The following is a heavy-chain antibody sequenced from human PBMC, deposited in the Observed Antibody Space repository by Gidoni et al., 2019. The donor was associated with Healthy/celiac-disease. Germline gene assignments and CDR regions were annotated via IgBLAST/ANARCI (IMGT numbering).Heavy chain of an antibody. V-gene: IGHV5-51*01. Sequence: VQLVQSGAEVKKPGESLKISCKGSGYSFTSYWSGWVRQMPGTGLEWMGIIYPGDSDTRYRPSFQGQVTISADKSISTAYLQWSSLKASDTAMYYCAGSGSYPHDAFDIWGQGTMVTVSS. J-gene: IGHJ3*02. CDR1: GYSFTSYW. D-gene: IGHD1-26*01. CDR3: AGSGSYPHDAFDI. CDR2: IYPGDSDT.